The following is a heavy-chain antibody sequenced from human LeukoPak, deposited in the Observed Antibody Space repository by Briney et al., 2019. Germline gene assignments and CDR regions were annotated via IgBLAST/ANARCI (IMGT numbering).Heavy chain of an antibody. J-gene: IGHJ4*02. CDR2: IYSGGST. CDR3: ARAISSGYSGYDYWSRGSYYFDY. CDR1: GFTVSSNY. V-gene: IGHV3-66*01. Sequence: GGSLRLSCAASGFTVSSNYMSWVRQAPGKGLEWVSVIYSGGSTYYADSVKGRFTISRDNSKNTLYLQMNSLRAEDTAVYYCARAISSGYSGYDYWSRGSYYFDYWGQGTLVTVSS. D-gene: IGHD5-12*01.